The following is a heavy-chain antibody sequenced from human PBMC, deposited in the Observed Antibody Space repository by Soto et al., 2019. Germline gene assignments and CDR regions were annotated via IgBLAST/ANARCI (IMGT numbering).Heavy chain of an antibody. J-gene: IGHJ4*01. CDR2: INQDGSQK. V-gene: IGHV3-7*05. CDR3: VRDVSGWYGY. Sequence: EVQLVESGGGLVQPGGSLRLSCAASGFTLSTYWMTWVRQTPDKGLQWVANINQDGSQKYYVDSVWGRFTISRDNANNSLYLQMNSLRIEDTAVYYCVRDVSGWYGYWGQGTQVTVSS. CDR1: GFTLSTYW. D-gene: IGHD6-19*01.